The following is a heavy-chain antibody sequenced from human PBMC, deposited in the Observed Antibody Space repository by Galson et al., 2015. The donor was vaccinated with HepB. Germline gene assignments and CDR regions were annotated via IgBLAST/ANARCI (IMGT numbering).Heavy chain of an antibody. CDR3: ARSYYYSSGSDYKPPNY. D-gene: IGHD3-10*01. CDR2: IFSNDEK. CDR1: GFSLSDARLG. J-gene: IGHJ4*02. Sequence: PALVKPTQTLTLTCTVSGFSLSDARLGVTWIRQPPGRALEWLAHIFSNDEKSYSTSLKSRLTISKDTSKSQVVLTMTNMDPVDTATYYCARSYYYSSGSDYKPPNYWGQGTLVTVSS. V-gene: IGHV2-26*01.